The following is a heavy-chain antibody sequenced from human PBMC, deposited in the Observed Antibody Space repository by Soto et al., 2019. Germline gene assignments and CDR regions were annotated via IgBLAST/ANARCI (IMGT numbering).Heavy chain of an antibody. J-gene: IGHJ4*02. D-gene: IGHD2-15*01. CDR2: INHSGST. V-gene: IGHV4-34*01. CDR1: GGSFSGYY. Sequence: SETLSLTFAVYGGSFSGYYWNWISQHPGKGLEWIGEINHSGSTNYNPSLKSRVTISVDTSKNQFSLKLSSVTAADTAVYYCARGRYCSGGSCYGKNFDYWGQGTLVTVSS. CDR3: ARGRYCSGGSCYGKNFDY.